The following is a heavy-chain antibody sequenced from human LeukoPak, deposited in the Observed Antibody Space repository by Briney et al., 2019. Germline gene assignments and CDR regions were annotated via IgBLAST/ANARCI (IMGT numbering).Heavy chain of an antibody. CDR3: ARHSLPRFLEWLYPKNHDNWFDP. V-gene: IGHV1-69*13. CDR2: IIPIFGTA. Sequence: SVKVSCKVSGYTLTELSMHWVRQAPGQGLEWMGGIIPIFGTANYAQKFQGRVTITADESTSTAYMELSSLRSEDTAVYYCARHSLPRFLEWLYPKNHDNWFDPWGQGTLVTVSS. CDR1: GYTLTELS. J-gene: IGHJ5*02. D-gene: IGHD3-3*01.